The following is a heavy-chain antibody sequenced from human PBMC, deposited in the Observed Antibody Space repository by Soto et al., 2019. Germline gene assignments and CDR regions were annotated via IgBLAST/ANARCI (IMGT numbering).Heavy chain of an antibody. D-gene: IGHD6-13*01. J-gene: IGHJ5*02. V-gene: IGHV4-39*01. Sequence: QLQLQESGPGLVKPSETLSLTCTVSGGSISSSNYYWGWIRQPPGKGLEWIGSIYYSGSTYYNPSLKSRVTLSVDTSKNPFSRKLSSVTAADTAVYYCARPFVAAAVRGWFDPWGQGTLVTVSS. CDR2: IYYSGST. CDR1: GGSISSSNYY. CDR3: ARPFVAAAVRGWFDP.